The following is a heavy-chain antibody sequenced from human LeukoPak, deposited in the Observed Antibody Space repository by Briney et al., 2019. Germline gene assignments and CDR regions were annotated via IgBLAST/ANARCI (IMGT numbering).Heavy chain of an antibody. D-gene: IGHD6-19*01. V-gene: IGHV3-21*01. CDR1: GFTFSSYS. CDR2: IRSSSSYI. Sequence: GGSLRLSCAASGFTFSSYSMNWVRQAPGQGLEWVSFIRSSSSYIYYTDSVKGQFNISRDNAKNSMYLQMNRLRAEDTAVYYCARPGIAVAGEFFDYWGQGTLVTVSS. CDR3: ARPGIAVAGEFFDY. J-gene: IGHJ4*02.